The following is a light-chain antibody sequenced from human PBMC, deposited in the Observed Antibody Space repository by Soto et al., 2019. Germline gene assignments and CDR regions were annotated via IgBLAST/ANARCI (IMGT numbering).Light chain of an antibody. CDR3: SSYRGTSTPV. J-gene: IGLJ2*01. CDR2: DVT. CDR1: STVVGAYNY. V-gene: IGLV2-14*01. Sequence: QSVLTQPASVSGSPGQSITISCTGTSTVVGAYNYVSWYQQHPGKAPKLVIFDVTNRPSEVSDRFSGSKSGNTASLTISGLQFEDEADYYCSSYRGTSTPVFGGGTKVTVL.